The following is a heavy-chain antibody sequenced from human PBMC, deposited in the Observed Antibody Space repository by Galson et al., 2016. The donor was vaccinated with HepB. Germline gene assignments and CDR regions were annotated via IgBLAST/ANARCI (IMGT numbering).Heavy chain of an antibody. CDR3: GKHWGFDY. J-gene: IGHJ4*02. CDR1: GFSFSNSG. CDR2: ITRSGDAT. Sequence: SLRLSCAASGFSFSNSGMSWVRQAPGRGLEWVSGITRSGDATRYADFVKGRFTISRDNSKNTLYLYMNNLTAGDTAIYYCGKHWGFDYWGQGALVTVSS. D-gene: IGHD3-16*01. V-gene: IGHV3-23*01.